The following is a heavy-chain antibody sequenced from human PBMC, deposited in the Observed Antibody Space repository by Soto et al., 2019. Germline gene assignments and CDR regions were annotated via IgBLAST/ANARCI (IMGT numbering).Heavy chain of an antibody. CDR3: ATAFETTTYYFDY. V-gene: IGHV1-24*01. CDR2: FDPEDGET. D-gene: IGHD1-26*01. CDR1: RYTLTELS. J-gene: IGHJ4*02. Sequence: ASVKVSCXVSRYTLTELSMHWVRQAPGKGLEWMGGFDPEDGETIYAQKFQGRVTMTEDTSTDTAYMELSSPRSEDTAVYYCATAFETTTYYFDYWGQGTLVTVSS.